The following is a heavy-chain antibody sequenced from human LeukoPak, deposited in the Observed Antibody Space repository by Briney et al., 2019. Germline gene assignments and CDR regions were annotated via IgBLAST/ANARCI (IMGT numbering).Heavy chain of an antibody. D-gene: IGHD2-2*01. CDR1: GYTLTELS. J-gene: IGHJ3*02. CDR2: FDPEDGET. V-gene: IGHV1-24*01. CDR3: ARVGGSSRPLGAFDI. Sequence: ASVKVSCKVSGYTLTELSMHWVRQAPGKGLEWMGGFDPEDGETIYAQKFQGRVTMTEDTSTDAAYMELSSLRSEDTAVYYCARVGGSSRPLGAFDIWGQGTMVTVSS.